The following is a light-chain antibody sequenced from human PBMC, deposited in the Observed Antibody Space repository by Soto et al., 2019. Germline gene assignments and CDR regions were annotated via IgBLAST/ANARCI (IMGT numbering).Light chain of an antibody. Sequence: EIVLTQSPATLSLSPRERATLSCRASQSVSSYLAWYQQKPGQAPRLLIYDASKRATGIPVRFSGSGSGTDFTLTISSLEPEDFAVYYCQQRINWPLTFGQGTRLEIK. J-gene: IGKJ5*01. CDR2: DAS. CDR1: QSVSSY. CDR3: QQRINWPLT. V-gene: IGKV3-11*01.